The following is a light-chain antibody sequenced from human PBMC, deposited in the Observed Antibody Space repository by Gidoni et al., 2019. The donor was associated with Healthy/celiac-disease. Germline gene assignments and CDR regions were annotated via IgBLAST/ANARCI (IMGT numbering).Light chain of an antibody. CDR1: SSDFGGYNY. CDR2: DVS. V-gene: IGLV2-11*01. CDR3: CSYAGSYTLKV. Sequence: QSALTQPRSVSGSPGQSVTISCTGTSSDFGGYNYVSWYQQHPGKAPKLMIYDVSKRPSGVPDRFSGSKSGNTASLTISGLQAEDEADYYCCSYAGSYTLKVFGGGTKLTVL. J-gene: IGLJ2*01.